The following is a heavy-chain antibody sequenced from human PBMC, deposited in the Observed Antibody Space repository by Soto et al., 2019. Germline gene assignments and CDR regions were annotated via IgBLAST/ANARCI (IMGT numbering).Heavy chain of an antibody. J-gene: IGHJ2*01. CDR2: IYSGGST. V-gene: IGHV3-66*01. CDR1: GFTVSSNY. D-gene: IGHD6-19*01. CDR3: ARDCAALGWSNSWYFEL. Sequence: GGSLRLSCAASGFTVSSNYMSWVRQAPGKGLEWVSVIYSGGSTYYADSVKGRFTISRDNSKNMLYLQMNSLRAEDTAVYYCARDCAALGWSNSWYFELWGRGTLVTGSS.